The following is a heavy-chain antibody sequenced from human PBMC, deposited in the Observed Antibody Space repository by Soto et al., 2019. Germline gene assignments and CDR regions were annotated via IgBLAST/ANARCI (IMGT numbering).Heavy chain of an antibody. CDR1: LFVFTHYY. CDR2: ISDDGKIT. D-gene: IGHD1-26*01. J-gene: IGHJ4*02. V-gene: IGHV3-74*01. Sequence: GGSLRLSCEASLFVFTHYYIHCVPHVPGKGPECVSRISDDGKITTYADSVKDRFTISRDNAKDTLYLQLDNLRGDDTGLEYGIRGTRDSSSGRGAYWGPGTEVNVS. CDR3: IRGTRDSSSGRGAY.